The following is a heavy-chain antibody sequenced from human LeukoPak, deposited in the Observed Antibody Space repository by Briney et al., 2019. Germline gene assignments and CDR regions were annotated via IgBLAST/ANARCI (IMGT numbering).Heavy chain of an antibody. CDR2: INPNSGGT. J-gene: IGHJ5*02. CDR3: AGKQWLVHNWFDP. D-gene: IGHD6-19*01. CDR1: GYTFTGYY. Sequence: ASVKVSCKASGYTFTGYYMHWVRQAPGQGLEWMGWINPNSGGTNYAQKLQGRVTMTRDTSISTAYMELSRLRSDDTAVYYCAGKQWLVHNWFDPWGQGTLVTVSS. V-gene: IGHV1-2*02.